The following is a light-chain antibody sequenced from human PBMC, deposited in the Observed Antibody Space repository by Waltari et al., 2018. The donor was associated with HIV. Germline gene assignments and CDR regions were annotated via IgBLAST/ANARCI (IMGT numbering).Light chain of an antibody. CDR1: QAISTF. CDR2: AAS. CDR3: QQLNRYPPA. J-gene: IGKJ4*01. V-gene: IGKV1-9*01. Sequence: DIQLTQSPPFLSASVEDRVTITCRASQAISTFLAWYQQKPGEAPKLLMFAASTLQSGVPSRFSGRGSATEFTLTISSLQPEDFATYYCQQLNRYPPAFGGGTKVEIK.